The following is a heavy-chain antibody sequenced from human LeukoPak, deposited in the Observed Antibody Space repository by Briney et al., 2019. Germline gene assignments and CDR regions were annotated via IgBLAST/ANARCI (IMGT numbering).Heavy chain of an antibody. CDR1: GGSISSHY. V-gene: IGHV4-59*11. D-gene: IGHD1-26*01. J-gene: IGHJ4*02. CDR3: ARWGANFDY. Sequence: SETLSLTCTVSGGSISSHYWSWIRQPPGKGLEWIGYIYYSGSTNYNPSLKSRVTISVDTSKNQFSLELSSVTAADTAVYYCARWGANFDYWGQGTLVTVSS. CDR2: IYYSGST.